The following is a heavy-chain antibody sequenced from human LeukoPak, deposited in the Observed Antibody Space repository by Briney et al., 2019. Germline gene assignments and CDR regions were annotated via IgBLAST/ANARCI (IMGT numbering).Heavy chain of an antibody. CDR1: GYTFTSYY. J-gene: IGHJ3*02. Sequence: GASVKVSCKASGYTFTSYYMHWVRQAPGQGLEWMGIINPSGGSTSYAQKFQGRVTMTRDTSTSTVYMELSSLRSEDTAVYYCARDLPYDSLGGDAFDIWGQGTMVTVSS. CDR3: ARDLPYDSLGGDAFDI. V-gene: IGHV1-46*01. D-gene: IGHD5-12*01. CDR2: INPSGGST.